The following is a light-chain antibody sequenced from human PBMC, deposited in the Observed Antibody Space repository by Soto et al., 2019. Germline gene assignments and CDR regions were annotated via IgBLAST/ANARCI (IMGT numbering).Light chain of an antibody. V-gene: IGKV3-15*01. Sequence: QSPASLSLSSCERATLPWGARESVSSSHLAWHQQTPGQARWLLIYGASTRATGLPARFSGSGSGTEFTLTISSLQSEDFAVYYCQQYNNWPPQITFGQGTRLEIK. J-gene: IGKJ5*01. CDR2: GAS. CDR3: QQYNNWPPQIT. CDR1: ESVSSSH.